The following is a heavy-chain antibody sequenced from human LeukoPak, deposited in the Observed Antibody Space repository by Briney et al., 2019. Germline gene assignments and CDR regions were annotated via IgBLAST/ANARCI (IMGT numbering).Heavy chain of an antibody. Sequence: PSETLSLTYTVSGGSISSYYWSCIRQPAGKGLEWIGRIYPSGSTNYNPSLKSRVTISVDTSKNQFSLKLSSVTAADTAVYYCARAYGDYEAGIFDYWGQGTLVTVSS. J-gene: IGHJ4*02. V-gene: IGHV4-4*07. CDR3: ARAYGDYEAGIFDY. D-gene: IGHD4-17*01. CDR1: GGSISSYY. CDR2: IYPSGST.